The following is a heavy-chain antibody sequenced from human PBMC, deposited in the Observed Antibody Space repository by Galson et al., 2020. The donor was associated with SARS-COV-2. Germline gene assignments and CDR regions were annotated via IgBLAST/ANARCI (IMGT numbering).Heavy chain of an antibody. CDR2: ISAYNGNT. D-gene: IGHD3-3*01. V-gene: IGHV1-18*04. CDR3: ARDPVNFWGWYGR. J-gene: IGHJ5*02. Sequence: SVNVSCKASGYTFTSYGIRWVRQAPGQGLAWMGWISAYNGNTNYAPMPQGRVTMTTDTSTSTAYMELRSLRSDDTAVYYCARDPVNFWGWYGRWGQGTLVTVSS. CDR1: GYTFTSYG.